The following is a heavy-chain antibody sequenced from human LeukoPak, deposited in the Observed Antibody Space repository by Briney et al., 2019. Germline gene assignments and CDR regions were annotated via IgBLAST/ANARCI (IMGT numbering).Heavy chain of an antibody. D-gene: IGHD1-26*01. CDR3: ARHRKGGSYGGMYNWFDP. Sequence: SGTLSLTCTVSGGSISSSSYYWGWIRQPPGKGLEWIGSIYYSRSTYYNPSLKSRVTISVDTSKNQFSLKLSSVTAADTAVYYCARHRKGGSYGGMYNWFDPWGQGTLVTVSS. CDR2: IYYSRST. V-gene: IGHV4-39*01. CDR1: GGSISSSSYY. J-gene: IGHJ5*02.